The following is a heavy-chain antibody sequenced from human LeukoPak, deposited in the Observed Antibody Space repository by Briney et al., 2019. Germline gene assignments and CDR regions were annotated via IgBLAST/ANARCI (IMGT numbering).Heavy chain of an antibody. V-gene: IGHV3-23*01. CDR1: GFTFSSYA. CDR3: AKDDGDYPIYFDY. Sequence: GGSLRLSCAASGFTFSSYAMSWVRQAPGKGLEWVSSISGSGGSTYYADSVKGRFTISRDNSKNTLYLQMNSLRAEDTAVYYCAKDDGDYPIYFDYWGQGTLVTVSS. J-gene: IGHJ4*02. D-gene: IGHD4-17*01. CDR2: ISGSGGST.